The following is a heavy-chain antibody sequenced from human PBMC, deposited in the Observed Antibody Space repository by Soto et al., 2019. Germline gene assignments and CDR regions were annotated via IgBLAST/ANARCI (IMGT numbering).Heavy chain of an antibody. Sequence: SETLSLTCSVSGGSINNYYWSWIRQPPGKGLEFIGYIYYAGTTTYNPSLKSRVTISVDMSKNQFSLKLSSVTAADTAVYYCARRYGGNLDYWGQGTLVTVSS. D-gene: IGHD1-26*01. V-gene: IGHV4-59*08. CDR1: GGSINNYY. J-gene: IGHJ4*02. CDR2: IYYAGTT. CDR3: ARRYGGNLDY.